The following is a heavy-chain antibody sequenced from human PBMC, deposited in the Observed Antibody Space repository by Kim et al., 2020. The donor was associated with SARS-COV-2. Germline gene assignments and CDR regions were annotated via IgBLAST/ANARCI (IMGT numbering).Heavy chain of an antibody. CDR2: ISGSGGST. V-gene: IGHV3-23*01. Sequence: GGSLRLSCAASGFTFSSYAMSWVRQAPGKGLEWVSAISGSGGSTYYADSVKGRFTISRDNSKNTLYLQMNSLRAEDTAVYYCAKGGNSSSWYERVDYYYGMDVWGQGTTVTVSS. CDR1: GFTFSSYA. CDR3: AKGGNSSSWYERVDYYYGMDV. J-gene: IGHJ6*02. D-gene: IGHD6-13*01.